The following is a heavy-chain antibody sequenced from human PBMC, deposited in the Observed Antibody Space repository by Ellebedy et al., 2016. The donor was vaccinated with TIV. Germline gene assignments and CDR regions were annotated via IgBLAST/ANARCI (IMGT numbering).Heavy chain of an antibody. CDR1: GDSITTYY. CDR2: ISDSGTT. Sequence: SETLSLXXPLSGDSITTYYWTWTRQPPGKALEWIGSISDSGTTIYNPSLKSRLTISVDTSKNHFSLKLTSVTAADTAVYYCTRLYSFWSGYPNFDYWGQGTLVTVAS. CDR3: TRLYSFWSGYPNFDY. J-gene: IGHJ4*02. V-gene: IGHV4-59*01. D-gene: IGHD3-3*01.